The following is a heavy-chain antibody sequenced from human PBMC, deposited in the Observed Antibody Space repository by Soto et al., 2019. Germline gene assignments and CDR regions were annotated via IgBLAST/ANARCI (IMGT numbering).Heavy chain of an antibody. CDR2: INPKNGGI. CDR3: VRGRSVLYLDL. CDR1: GYTFTDFY. V-gene: IGHV1-2*02. J-gene: IGHJ1*01. Sequence: ASVKVSCKSSGYTFTDFYIHWVRQVPGQGLEWVGWINPKNGGINYAQKFQGRVTMTRDTSVSTSYMDLNRLNFDDSAIYYCVRGRSVLYLDLWGWGTQVTVSS. D-gene: IGHD1-20*01.